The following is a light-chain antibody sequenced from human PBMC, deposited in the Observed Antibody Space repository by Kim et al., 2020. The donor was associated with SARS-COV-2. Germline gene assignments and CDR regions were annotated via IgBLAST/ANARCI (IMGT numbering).Light chain of an antibody. V-gene: IGKV3-20*01. CDR2: GAS. Sequence: SPGQRATPSCRASQTVGSNYLAWYQQKPGQAPRLLIYGASSRATGIPDRFSGSGSGTDFTLTISRLEPEDLALYYCHQYGSSPPYTFGQGTKLEIK. J-gene: IGKJ2*01. CDR1: QTVGSNY. CDR3: HQYGSSPPYT.